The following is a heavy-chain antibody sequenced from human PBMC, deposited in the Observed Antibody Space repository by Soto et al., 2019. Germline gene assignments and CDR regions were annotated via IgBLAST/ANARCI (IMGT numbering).Heavy chain of an antibody. J-gene: IGHJ5*02. CDR3: ARVSVVTAILDWFDP. CDR1: AFALPSCG. Sequence: PSVQVSWQASAFALPSCGSMWVRHAREQGLEWMGWISAYNGNTNYAQKLQGRVTMTTDTSTSTAYMELRSLRSDDTAVYYCARVSVVTAILDWFDPWGQGTPVTVSS. V-gene: IGHV1-18*04. CDR2: ISAYNGNT. D-gene: IGHD2-21*02.